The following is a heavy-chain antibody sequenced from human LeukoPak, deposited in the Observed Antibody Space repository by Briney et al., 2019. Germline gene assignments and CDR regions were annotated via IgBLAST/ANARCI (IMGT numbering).Heavy chain of an antibody. CDR3: ASGILTGYYSVDV. D-gene: IGHD3-9*01. CDR1: GGSFSGSY. J-gene: IGHJ3*01. V-gene: IGHV4-34*01. Sequence: SETLSLTCAVYGGSFSGSYGSWIRPPPGKGLEWIGEINHSGSTNYNPSLKSRVTISVDTSKNQFSLKLSSVTAADTAVYYCASGILTGYYSVDVWGQGTMVTVSS. CDR2: INHSGST.